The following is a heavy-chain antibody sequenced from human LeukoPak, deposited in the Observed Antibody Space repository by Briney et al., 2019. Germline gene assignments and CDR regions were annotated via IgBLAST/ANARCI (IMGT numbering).Heavy chain of an antibody. Sequence: GGSLRLSCAASGFTFSSYAMSWVRQAPGKGLEWVSAISGGGGSTYYADSVKGRFTISRDNSKNTLYLQMNSLRAEDTAVYYCASSAYDSSGYYYYWFDPWGQGTLVTVSS. V-gene: IGHV3-23*01. CDR3: ASSAYDSSGYYYYWFDP. J-gene: IGHJ5*02. CDR1: GFTFSSYA. CDR2: ISGGGGST. D-gene: IGHD3-22*01.